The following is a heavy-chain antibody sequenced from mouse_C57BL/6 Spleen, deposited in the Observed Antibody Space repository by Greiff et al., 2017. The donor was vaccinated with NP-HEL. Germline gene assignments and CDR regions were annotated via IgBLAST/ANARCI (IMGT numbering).Heavy chain of an antibody. J-gene: IGHJ4*01. V-gene: IGHV5-17*01. CDR1: GFTFSDYG. CDR2: ISSGSSTI. CDR3: ARENSNYAGYAMDY. D-gene: IGHD2-5*01. Sequence: EVQLVESGGGLVKPGGSLKLSCAASGFTFSDYGMHWVRQAPEKGLEWVAYISSGSSTIYYADTVKGRFTISRDNAKNTLFLQMTSLRSEDTAMYYCARENSNYAGYAMDYWGQGTSVTVSS.